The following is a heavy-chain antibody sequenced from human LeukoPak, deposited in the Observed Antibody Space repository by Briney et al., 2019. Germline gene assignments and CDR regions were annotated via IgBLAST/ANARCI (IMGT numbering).Heavy chain of an antibody. CDR3: ASGQNIYFDY. J-gene: IGHJ4*02. CDR2: INHSGST. D-gene: IGHD2/OR15-2a*01. Sequence: SETLSLTCAVYGGSFSGYYWSWIRQPPGKGLEWIGKINHSGSTNYNPSLKSRVTISVDTSKNQFSLKLSSVTAADTAVYYCASGQNIYFDYWGQGTLVTVSS. CDR1: GGSFSGYY. V-gene: IGHV4-34*01.